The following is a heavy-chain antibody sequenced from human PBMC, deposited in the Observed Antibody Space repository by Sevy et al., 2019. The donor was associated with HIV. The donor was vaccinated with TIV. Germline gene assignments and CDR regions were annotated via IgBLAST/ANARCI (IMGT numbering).Heavy chain of an antibody. CDR1: GFTFRSYT. J-gene: IGHJ4*02. V-gene: IGHV3-21*01. CDR2: ISRSGSYI. Sequence: GGSLRLSCVASGFTFRSYTMKWVRQAPGKGLECVSSISRSGSYIYYADSVKGRFTISRDDAKNSLYLQMNTLRAEDAALYYCARVRPYDTRDFDYWVQGTLVTVSS. D-gene: IGHD3-22*01. CDR3: ARVRPYDTRDFDY.